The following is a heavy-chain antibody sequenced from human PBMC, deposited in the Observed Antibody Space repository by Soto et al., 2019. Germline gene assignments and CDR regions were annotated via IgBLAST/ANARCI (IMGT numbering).Heavy chain of an antibody. CDR3: ARAGELLPYYYYGMDV. D-gene: IGHD1-26*01. J-gene: IGHJ6*02. V-gene: IGHV1-18*01. Sequence: ASVKVSCKASGYTFTSYGISWVRQAPGQGLEWMGWISAYNGNTNYAQKLQGRVTMTTDTSTSTAYMELRSLRSDDTAVYYCARAGELLPYYYYGMDVWGQGTTVTVSS. CDR1: GYTFTSYG. CDR2: ISAYNGNT.